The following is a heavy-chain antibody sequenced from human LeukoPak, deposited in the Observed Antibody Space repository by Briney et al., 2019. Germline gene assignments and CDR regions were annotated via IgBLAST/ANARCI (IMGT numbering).Heavy chain of an antibody. D-gene: IGHD1-26*01. CDR2: ISSSSSYI. Sequence: GGTLRLSCAASGFTFSSYGMSWVRQAPGKGLEWVSSISSSSSYIYYADSVKGRFTISRDNAKNSLYLQMNSLRAEDTAVYYCARGAHEGPIDYWGQGTLVTVSS. J-gene: IGHJ4*02. CDR1: GFTFSSYG. CDR3: ARGAHEGPIDY. V-gene: IGHV3-21*01.